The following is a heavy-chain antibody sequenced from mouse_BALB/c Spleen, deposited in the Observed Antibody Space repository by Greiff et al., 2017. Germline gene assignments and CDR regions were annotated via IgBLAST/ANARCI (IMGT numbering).Heavy chain of an antibody. CDR2: IRNKANGYTT. CDR3: ARVLYAFAY. D-gene: IGHD2-12*01. J-gene: IGHJ3*01. CDR1: GFTFTDYY. V-gene: IGHV7-3*02. Sequence: EVQGVESGGGLVQPGGSLRLSCATSGFTFTDYYMSWVRQPPGKALEWLGFIRNKANGYTTEYSASVKGRFTISRDNSQSILYLQMNTLRAEDSATYYCARVLYAFAYWGQGTLVTVSA.